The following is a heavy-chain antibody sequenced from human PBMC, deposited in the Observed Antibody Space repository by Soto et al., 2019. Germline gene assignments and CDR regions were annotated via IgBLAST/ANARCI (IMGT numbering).Heavy chain of an antibody. Sequence: GASVKVSCKASGGTFSSYAISWVRQAPGQGLEWMGGIIPIFGTANYAQKFQGRVTITADESTSTAYMELSSLRSEDTAVYYCARGAYGSGRLGMVVWGQGTTVTVPS. V-gene: IGHV1-69*13. CDR3: ARGAYGSGRLGMVV. J-gene: IGHJ6*02. CDR1: GGTFSSYA. D-gene: IGHD3-10*01. CDR2: IIPIFGTA.